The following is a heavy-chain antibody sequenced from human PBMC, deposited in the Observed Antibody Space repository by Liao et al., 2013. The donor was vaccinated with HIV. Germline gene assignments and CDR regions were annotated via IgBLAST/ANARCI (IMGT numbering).Heavy chain of an antibody. CDR1: GASIMYYY. V-gene: IGHV4-39*07. J-gene: IGHJ6*03. D-gene: IGHD3-9*01. CDR2: IYYSGST. Sequence: QVQLQESGPGLVKPSETLSLTCNVSGASIMYYYWGWIRQPPGKGLEWIGSIYYSGSTYYNPSLKSRVTISVDTSKNQFSLKLSSVTAADTAVYYCARGILTGPYYYYYYMDVWGKGTTVTVSS. CDR3: ARGILTGPYYYYYYMDV.